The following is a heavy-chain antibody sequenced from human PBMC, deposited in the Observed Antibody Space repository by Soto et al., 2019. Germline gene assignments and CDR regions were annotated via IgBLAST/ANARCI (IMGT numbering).Heavy chain of an antibody. CDR3: ARGSANTAMVKKDYYYGMDV. CDR1: GYTFTGYY. J-gene: IGHJ6*02. CDR2: INPNSGGT. D-gene: IGHD5-18*01. V-gene: IGHV1-2*04. Sequence: ASVKVSCKASGYTFTGYYMHWVRQAPGQGLEWMGWINPNSGGTNYAQKFQGWVTMTRDTSISTAYMELSRLRSDDTAVYYCARGSANTAMVKKDYYYGMDVWGQGTTVTVSS.